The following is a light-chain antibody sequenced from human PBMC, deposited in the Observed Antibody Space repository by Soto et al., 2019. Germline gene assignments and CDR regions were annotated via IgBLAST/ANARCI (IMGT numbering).Light chain of an antibody. CDR2: SAS. Sequence: DIVMTQSPEFLAVPLAERATINCKSSPSLLSSSNNKTYLAWYQHRPGQSPKMLIFSASARESGVPDRFSGSGSGNDFTLSLSRLEAEDAAVYYCQQYYSDFFTFGQGTRLEIK. CDR3: QQYYSDFFT. J-gene: IGKJ2*01. CDR1: PSLLSSSNNKTY. V-gene: IGKV4-1*01.